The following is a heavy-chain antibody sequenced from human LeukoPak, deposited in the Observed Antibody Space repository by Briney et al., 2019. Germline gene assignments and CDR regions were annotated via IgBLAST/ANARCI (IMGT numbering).Heavy chain of an antibody. Sequence: SETLSLTYAVSGGSISSSNWWSWVRQPPGKGLEWIGEIYHSGSTNYNPSLKSRVTISVDKSKNQFSLKLSSVTAADTAVYYCAREVRGPVAWSGNFDYWGQGTLVTVSS. CDR3: AREVRGPVAWSGNFDY. J-gene: IGHJ4*02. CDR2: IYHSGST. D-gene: IGHD3-3*01. V-gene: IGHV4-4*02. CDR1: GGSISSSNW.